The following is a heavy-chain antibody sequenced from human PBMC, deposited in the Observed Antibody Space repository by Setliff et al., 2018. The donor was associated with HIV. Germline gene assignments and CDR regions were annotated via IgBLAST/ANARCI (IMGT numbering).Heavy chain of an antibody. V-gene: IGHV3-66*01. D-gene: IGHD3-10*01. CDR3: ARDRVISVRGVLRSTFDP. J-gene: IGHJ5*02. CDR2: IYPGGAS. Sequence: QPGGSLRLSCVASGLSVGDNYVAWVRLAPGRGLEWVSVIYPGGASFYSGSVKGRFIISRDISANRVYLQMNSLRDDDTAMYYCARDRVISVRGVLRSTFDPWGRGTRVTVSS. CDR1: GLSVGDNY.